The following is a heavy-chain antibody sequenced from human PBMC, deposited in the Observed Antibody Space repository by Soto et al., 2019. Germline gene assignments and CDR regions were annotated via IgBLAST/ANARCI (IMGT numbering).Heavy chain of an antibody. D-gene: IGHD1-1*01. CDR3: VRDWESTTQTWGFGDS. J-gene: IGHJ4*02. CDR1: GGTFSSYT. CDR2: IIPIFGVT. V-gene: IGHV1-69*08. Sequence: QVQLVQSGAEVQKPGSSVKVSCKASGGTFSSYTITWVRQAPGQGLEWLGRIIPIFGVTNYAQKFQDRVTITADRSTTTAYMELRRLRSEDTAVYYCVRDWESTTQTWGFGDSWGQGTLVTVSS.